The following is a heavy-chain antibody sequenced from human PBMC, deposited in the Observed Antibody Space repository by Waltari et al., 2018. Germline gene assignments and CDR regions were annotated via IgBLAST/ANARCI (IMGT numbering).Heavy chain of an antibody. CDR3: ARHWKKSGYRFDP. CDR1: GGSITSRSYY. D-gene: IGHD5-12*01. V-gene: IGHV4-39*01. Sequence: QLQLQESGPGLVKPSETLSLTCTVSGGSITSRSYYWGWIRQSPGKELELIGSIYYSGSTYYNPTLKSRVTISGDTSKNQFSLKLSSVTAADTAVYYCARHWKKSGYRFDPWGQGTLVTVSS. J-gene: IGHJ5*02. CDR2: IYYSGST.